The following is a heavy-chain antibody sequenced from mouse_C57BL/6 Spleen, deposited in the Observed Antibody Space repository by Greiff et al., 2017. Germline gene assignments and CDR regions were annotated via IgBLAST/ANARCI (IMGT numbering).Heavy chain of an antibody. Sequence: QVHVKQSGPELVKPGASVKISCKASGYSFTSYYIHWVKQRPGQGLEWIGWIYPGSGNTKYNEKFKGKATLTADTSSSTAYMQLSSLTSEDSAVYYCANSNYDYYAMDYWGQGTSVTVSS. CDR2: IYPGSGNT. CDR1: GYSFTSYY. V-gene: IGHV1-66*01. J-gene: IGHJ4*01. CDR3: ANSNYDYYAMDY. D-gene: IGHD2-5*01.